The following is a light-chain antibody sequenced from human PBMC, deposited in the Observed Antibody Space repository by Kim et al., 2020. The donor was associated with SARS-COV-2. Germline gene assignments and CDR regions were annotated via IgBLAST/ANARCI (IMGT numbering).Light chain of an antibody. CDR1: SNDVGNDG. J-gene: IGLJ3*02. V-gene: IGLV10-54*01. CDR2: RNN. Sequence: QTATLACTGTSNDVGNDGVTWLQQHQGHPPKLLSFRNNNRPSGISERFSASRSGDTASLTITGLQPEDEADYYCSAWDSSLSAWVFGGGTQLTVL. CDR3: SAWDSSLSAWV.